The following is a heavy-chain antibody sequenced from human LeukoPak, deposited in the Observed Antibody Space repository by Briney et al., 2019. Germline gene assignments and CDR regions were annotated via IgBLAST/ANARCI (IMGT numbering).Heavy chain of an antibody. CDR1: GFTFSSYE. J-gene: IGHJ4*02. Sequence: PGGSLRLSCAASGFTFSSYEMNWVRQAPGKGLEWVSYISGSGSSIYYADSAKGRFTISRDNAKNSLYLQMNSLRAEDTAVYYCAGGYSYGPFDYWGQGTLVTVSS. V-gene: IGHV3-48*03. D-gene: IGHD5-18*01. CDR3: AGGYSYGPFDY. CDR2: ISGSGSSI.